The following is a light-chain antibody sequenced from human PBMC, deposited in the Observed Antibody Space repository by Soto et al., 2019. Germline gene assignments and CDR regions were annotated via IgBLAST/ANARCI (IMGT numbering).Light chain of an antibody. CDR3: CSNACSIGV. CDR2: DVS. J-gene: IGLJ1*01. CDR1: SSDVGGYNY. V-gene: IGLV2-11*01. Sequence: QSVLTQPPSVSGSPGQSVTISCTGTSSDVGGYNYVSWYQQHPGKAPKVMIYDVSKRPSGVPDRFSGSKSGNTASLTISGLQAEDEADYYCCSNACSIGVFGAGSKVTVL.